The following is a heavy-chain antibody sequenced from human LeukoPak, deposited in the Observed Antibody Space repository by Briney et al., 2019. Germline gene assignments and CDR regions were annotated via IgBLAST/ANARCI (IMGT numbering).Heavy chain of an antibody. CDR2: IYSSGST. CDR1: GGSINSYY. J-gene: IGHJ6*03. CDR3: ARLGYDRNYYYYMDV. Sequence: PSETLSLTCTVSGGSINSYYWSWIRQPPGKGLEWIGYIYSSGSTNYNPSLKSRVTISVDTSKNQFSLKLSSVTAADTAVYYCARLGYDRNYYYYMDVWGKGTTVTISS. D-gene: IGHD3-22*01. V-gene: IGHV4-4*08.